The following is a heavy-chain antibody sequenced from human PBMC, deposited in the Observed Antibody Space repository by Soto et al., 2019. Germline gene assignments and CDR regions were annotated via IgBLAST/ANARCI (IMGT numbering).Heavy chain of an antibody. CDR1: GFTFSSFW. Sequence: QLVESGGDLVQSGGSLRLSCSASGFTFSSFWMSWVRQAPGKGLEWVANIKQDGNEKYYMDSVKGRFTISRDNAKKSLSLQMNRHTVEATAAYYCARDGARVTSLGVVYPVWGQGTLVAVSS. D-gene: IGHD3-3*01. CDR2: IKQDGNEK. CDR3: ARDGARVTSLGVVYPV. V-gene: IGHV3-7*01. J-gene: IGHJ4*02.